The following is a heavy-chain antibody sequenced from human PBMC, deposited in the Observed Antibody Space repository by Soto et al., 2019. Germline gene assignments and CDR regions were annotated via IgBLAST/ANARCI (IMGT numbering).Heavy chain of an antibody. CDR2: IIPILGIA. D-gene: IGHD3-10*01. V-gene: IGHV1-69*02. J-gene: IGHJ4*02. CDR1: GGTFSSYT. CDR3: ARGPSMVRGVIPLDY. Sequence: ASVKVSCKASGGTFSSYTISWVRQAPGQGLEWMGRIIPILGIANYAQKFQGRVTITADKSTSTAYMELSSLRSEDTAVYYCARGPSMVRGVIPLDYWGQGTLVTVSS.